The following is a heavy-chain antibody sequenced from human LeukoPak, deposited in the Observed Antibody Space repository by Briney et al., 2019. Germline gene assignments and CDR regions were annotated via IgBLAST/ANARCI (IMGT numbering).Heavy chain of an antibody. J-gene: IGHJ4*02. D-gene: IGHD6-25*01. V-gene: IGHV3-9*01. Sequence: GGSLRLSCAASGFTVSSNYMSWVRQAPGKGLEWVSGISWNSGSIGYADSVKGRFTISKDNAKNSLYLQMNSLRAEDTALYYCAKAAGYFDYWGQGTLVTVSS. CDR1: GFTVSSNY. CDR2: ISWNSGSI. CDR3: AKAAGYFDY.